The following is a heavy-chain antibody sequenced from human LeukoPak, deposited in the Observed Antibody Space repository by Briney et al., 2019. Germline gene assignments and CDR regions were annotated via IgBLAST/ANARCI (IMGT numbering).Heavy chain of an antibody. CDR2: IYSGGST. CDR3: AREGLSPPFDP. J-gene: IGHJ5*02. V-gene: IGHV3-66*01. CDR1: GFTVSSNY. Sequence: GGSLRLSCAASGFTVSSNYMSWVRQAPGKGLEWVSVIYSGGSTYYADSVKGRFTISRDNSKNTLYLQMNSLRAEDTAVYYCAREGLSPPFDPWGQGTLVTVSS.